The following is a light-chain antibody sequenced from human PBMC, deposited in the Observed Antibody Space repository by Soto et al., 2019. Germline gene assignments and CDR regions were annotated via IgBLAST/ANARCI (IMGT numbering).Light chain of an antibody. J-gene: IGLJ3*02. Sequence: QSALTQPRSVSGSPGQSVTISCTGTSSDVGGYNYVSWYQQHPGKAPKLMIHDVNERPSGVPVRFSGSKSGITASLAISGLQAEDEADYYCCSYAGTYTGVFGGGTKLTVL. V-gene: IGLV2-11*01. CDR3: CSYAGTYTGV. CDR1: SSDVGGYNY. CDR2: DVN.